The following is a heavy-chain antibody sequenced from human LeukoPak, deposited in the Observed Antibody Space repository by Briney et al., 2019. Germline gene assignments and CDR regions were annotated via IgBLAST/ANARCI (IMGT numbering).Heavy chain of an antibody. V-gene: IGHV4-59*01. CDR1: GGSISSYY. CDR2: IYYGGST. D-gene: IGHD3-3*02. J-gene: IGHJ4*02. Sequence: SGTLSLTCTVSGGSISSYYWSWIRQPPGKGLEWIGYIYYGGSTNYNPSLKSRVTISVDTSKNQLSLKLTSVTAADTAVYYCARGGEYDSGHFFFDYWGQGTLVTVSS. CDR3: ARGGEYDSGHFFFDY.